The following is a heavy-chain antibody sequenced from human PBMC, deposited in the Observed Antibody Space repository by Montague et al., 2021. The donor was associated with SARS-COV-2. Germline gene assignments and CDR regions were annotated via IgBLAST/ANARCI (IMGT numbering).Heavy chain of an antibody. CDR3: ARGGSWLYYFDY. Sequence: SLRLSCAASGFTFSRYAMHWFRQAPGKGLEWVAVISYDGSNKYYSDSVKGRFTISRDNSKNTLYLQMNSLRAEDTAVYYCARGGSWLYYFDYWGQGTLVTVSS. D-gene: IGHD6-13*01. V-gene: IGHV3-30-3*01. CDR2: ISYDGSNK. J-gene: IGHJ4*02. CDR1: GFTFSRYA.